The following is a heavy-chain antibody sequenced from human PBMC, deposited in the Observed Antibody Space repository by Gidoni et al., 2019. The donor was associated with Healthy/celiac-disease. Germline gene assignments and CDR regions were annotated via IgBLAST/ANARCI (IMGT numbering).Heavy chain of an antibody. CDR2: MNPNSGNT. Sequence: QVQLVQSGAEVKKPGASVKVSCKASGYTFTSYDINWVRQATGQGLEWMGWMNPNSGNTGYAQKFQGRGTMTRNTSISTAYMELSSLRSEDTAVYYCARVHRVYYYGSGSYSLKPYYYGMDVWGQGTTVTVSS. CDR3: ARVHRVYYYGSGSYSLKPYYYGMDV. D-gene: IGHD3-10*01. V-gene: IGHV1-8*01. CDR1: GYTFTSYD. J-gene: IGHJ6*02.